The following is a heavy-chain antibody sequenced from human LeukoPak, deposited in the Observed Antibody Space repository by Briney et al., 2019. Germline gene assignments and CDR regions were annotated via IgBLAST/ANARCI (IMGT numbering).Heavy chain of an antibody. CDR3: ARDWLLVAGGSNWFDP. J-gene: IGHJ5*02. V-gene: IGHV1-69*04. D-gene: IGHD2-15*01. CDR1: GGTFSSYA. Sequence: GASVKVSCKASGGTFSSYAISWVRQAPGQGLEWMGRIIPILGIANYAQKFQGGVTITADKSTSTAYMELSSLRSEDTAVYYCARDWLLVAGGSNWFDPWGQGTLVTVSS. CDR2: IIPILGIA.